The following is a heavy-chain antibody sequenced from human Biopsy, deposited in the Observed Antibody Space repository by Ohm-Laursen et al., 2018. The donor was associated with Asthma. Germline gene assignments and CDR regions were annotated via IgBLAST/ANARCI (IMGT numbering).Heavy chain of an antibody. CDR1: GYTFNSAG. Sequence: GASVKVSCKTSGYTFNSAGITWVRQAAGQGLEGMGWISVYNGNTKVAQKLQDRVTMITDTSTSTAYMELRGLRSDDTAVYFCARAVDYSHYYGINVWGQGTTVTVS. V-gene: IGHV1-18*01. D-gene: IGHD3-10*01. J-gene: IGHJ6*02. CDR2: ISVYNGNT. CDR3: ARAVDYSHYYGINV.